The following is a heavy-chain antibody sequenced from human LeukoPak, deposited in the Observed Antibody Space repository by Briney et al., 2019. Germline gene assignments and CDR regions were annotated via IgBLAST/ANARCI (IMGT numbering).Heavy chain of an antibody. D-gene: IGHD3-10*01. Sequence: SETLSLTCTVSGGSISSYYWSWIRQPPGKGLEWIGYIYYSGSTNYNPSLKSRVTISVDTSKNQFSLKLSSVTAADTAVYYCARVQGVRGFRGWRIDYWGQGTLVTVSS. CDR1: GGSISSYY. CDR2: IYYSGST. CDR3: ARVQGVRGFRGWRIDY. J-gene: IGHJ4*02. V-gene: IGHV4-59*01.